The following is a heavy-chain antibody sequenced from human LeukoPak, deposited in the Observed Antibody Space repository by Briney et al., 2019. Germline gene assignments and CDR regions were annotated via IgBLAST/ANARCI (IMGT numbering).Heavy chain of an antibody. CDR1: GFTFSIYA. D-gene: IGHD7-27*01. J-gene: IGHJ4*02. CDR3: AKDGGLWVSAHWGDS. V-gene: IGHV3-23*01. CDR2: ISGSGGST. Sequence: GGSLRLSCAASGFTFSIYAMSWVRQAPGKGLEWVSAISGSGGSTYYADSVQGRFTISRDNSKNTLYLQMNSLRAEDTAVYYCAKDGGLWVSAHWGDSWGRGTLVTVSS.